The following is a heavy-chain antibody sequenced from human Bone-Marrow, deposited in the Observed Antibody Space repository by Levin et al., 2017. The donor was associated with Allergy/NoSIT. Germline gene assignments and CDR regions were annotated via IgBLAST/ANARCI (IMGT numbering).Heavy chain of an antibody. Sequence: QPGGSLRLSCAGSGANFTTCGMYWVRQSPGKGLEWVAIIAYDGSIKYYEDSVKGRFTISRDDSKNTMYLQMNSLKPEDTAVYYCAQIRSDYYDLPDLKEGPNNGLDVWGRGTTVTVSS. CDR1: GANFTTCG. CDR2: IAYDGSIK. J-gene: IGHJ6*02. CDR3: AQIRSDYYDLPDLKEGPNNGLDV. D-gene: IGHD3-22*01. V-gene: IGHV3-30*18.